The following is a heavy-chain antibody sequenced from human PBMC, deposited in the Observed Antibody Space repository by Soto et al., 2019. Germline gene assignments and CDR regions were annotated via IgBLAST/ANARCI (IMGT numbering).Heavy chain of an antibody. CDR1: GGSFSGYY. CDR2: INHSGST. Sequence: PSETLSLTCAVYGGSFSGYYWTWIRQPPGTGLEWIGEINHSGSTNYNPSLKSRVTISVDTSKNQFSLKLTSVTAADTAVYYCATDKITVLFDYLVQGTLVT. CDR3: ATDKITVLFDY. J-gene: IGHJ4*02. V-gene: IGHV4-34*01. D-gene: IGHD3-10*01.